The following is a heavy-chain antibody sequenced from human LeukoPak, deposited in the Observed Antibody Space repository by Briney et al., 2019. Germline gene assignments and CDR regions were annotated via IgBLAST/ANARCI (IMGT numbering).Heavy chain of an antibody. CDR3: ARTIREQWLTIDY. CDR1: GFTFSNYW. V-gene: IGHV3-7*04. D-gene: IGHD6-19*01. CDR2: IKQDGSAK. Sequence: GGSLRLSCAASGFTFSNYWMNWVRQAPGKGLEWVANIKQDGSAKYYVDSVKARFTISRDNAKNSLYLQMNSLGAEDTAVYYCARTIREQWLTIDYWGQGTLVTFSS. J-gene: IGHJ4*02.